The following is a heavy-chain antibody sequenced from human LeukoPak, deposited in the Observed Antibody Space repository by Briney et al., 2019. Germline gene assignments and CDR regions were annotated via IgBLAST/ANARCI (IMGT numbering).Heavy chain of an antibody. CDR1: GGSISSYY. D-gene: IGHD6-19*01. CDR3: ATPEDSSGWYYFDY. V-gene: IGHV4-59*08. CDR2: IYYSGST. Sequence: SETLSLTCTVSGGSISSYYWSWIRQPPGKGLEWIGYIYYSGSTNYNPSLKSRVTISVDTSKNQFSLKLSSVTAADTAVYYCATPEDSSGWYYFDYWGQGTLVTVSS. J-gene: IGHJ4*02.